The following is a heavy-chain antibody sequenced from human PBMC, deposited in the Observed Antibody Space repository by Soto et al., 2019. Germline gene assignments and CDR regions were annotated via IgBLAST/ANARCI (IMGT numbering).Heavy chain of an antibody. CDR1: GFTFSNYA. CDR3: SKKYYFGSGSYVFYFDY. Sequence: EVQLLESGGGSVQPGGSLRLSCAASGFTFSNYAMTWVRHAPGKGLEWVSTMSGTAGNTYYADSVKGRFTISRDNSKNTLYLQMNSLRAEDTAVYYCSKKYYFGSGSYVFYFDYWGHGPLVTVSS. D-gene: IGHD3-10*01. V-gene: IGHV3-23*01. J-gene: IGHJ4*01. CDR2: MSGTAGNT.